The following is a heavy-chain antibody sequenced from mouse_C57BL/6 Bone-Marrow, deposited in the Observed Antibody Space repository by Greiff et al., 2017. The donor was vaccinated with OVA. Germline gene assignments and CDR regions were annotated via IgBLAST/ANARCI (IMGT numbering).Heavy chain of an antibody. CDR2: ISSGGDYI. CDR3: TRDEDYYGSSYYWYCDV. V-gene: IGHV5-9-1*02. D-gene: IGHD1-1*01. CDR1: GFTFSSYA. Sequence: EVKLVESGEGLVKPGGSLKLSCAASGFTFSSYAMSWVRQTPEKRLEWVAYISSGGDYIYYADTVKGRFTISRDNARNTLYLQMSSLKSEDTAMYYCTRDEDYYGSSYYWYCDVWGTGTTVTVSS. J-gene: IGHJ1*03.